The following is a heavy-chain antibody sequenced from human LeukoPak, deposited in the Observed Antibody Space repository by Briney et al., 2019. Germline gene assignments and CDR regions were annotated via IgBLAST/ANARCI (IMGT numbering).Heavy chain of an antibody. CDR2: ISGSGGDT. D-gene: IGHD1-26*01. J-gene: IGHJ4*02. CDR1: GFTFSSYA. Sequence: PGGSLRLSCAASGFTFSSYAMSWVRQAPGKGLEWVSAISGSGGDTYYADSVKGRFTISRDNSKNTLYLQMNSLRAEDTAVYYCAKVITSGRYYYFDYWGQGTLVTVSS. CDR3: AKVITSGRYYYFDY. V-gene: IGHV3-23*01.